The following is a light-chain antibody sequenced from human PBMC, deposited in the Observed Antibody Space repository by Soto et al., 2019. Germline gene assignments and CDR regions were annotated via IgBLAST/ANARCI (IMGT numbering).Light chain of an antibody. Sequence: EIVLTQSPATLSLSPGERATLSCRASQSISIYLAWYQQKPGQAPRLLIYDTSTRAPGIPARFRGGGSGTDFTLTISSLEPEDSAVYYCQNRDNWPPLTFGGGTRVEIK. CDR1: QSISIY. V-gene: IGKV3-11*01. CDR3: QNRDNWPPLT. J-gene: IGKJ4*01. CDR2: DTS.